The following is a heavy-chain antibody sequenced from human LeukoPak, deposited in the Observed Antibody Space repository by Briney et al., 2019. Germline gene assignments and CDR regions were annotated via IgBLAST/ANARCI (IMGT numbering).Heavy chain of an antibody. V-gene: IGHV4-59*01. CDR3: VRLDPQFDSFDV. Sequence: SETLSLTCIVSGGSISTYYWTWLRQPPGKGLEWIGNVFYTGSTNYNPSLQSRVTVSVDTSKNQFSLQLTSVAAADTAVYYCVRLDPQFDSFDVWGQGTLVTVSS. D-gene: IGHD6-19*01. J-gene: IGHJ3*01. CDR2: VFYTGST. CDR1: GGSISTYY.